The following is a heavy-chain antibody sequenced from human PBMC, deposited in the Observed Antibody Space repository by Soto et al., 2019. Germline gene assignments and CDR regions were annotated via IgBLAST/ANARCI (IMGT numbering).Heavy chain of an antibody. CDR1: CGSFSGYY. J-gene: IGHJ6*02. V-gene: IGHV4-34*01. Sequence: PSETLSLTWAVHCGSFSGYYCDWMGPPPGKGLEWIGEINHGGTSNYNPSLKSRAIISVDTSKNQFSLKLTSVTAEDTALASSSFLRSGDLFHGLEVWGQGTTVTVSS. CDR2: INHGGTS. D-gene: IGHD3-10*01. CDR3: SFLRSGDLFHGLEV.